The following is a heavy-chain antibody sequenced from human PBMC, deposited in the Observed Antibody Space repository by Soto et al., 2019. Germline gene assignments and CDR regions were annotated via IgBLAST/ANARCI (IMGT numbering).Heavy chain of an antibody. CDR1: GGSISSGGYY. CDR3: GGEGGNSYYYYGMDV. J-gene: IGHJ6*02. D-gene: IGHD3-16*01. CDR2: IYYSGST. V-gene: IGHV4-31*03. Sequence: PSETLSLTCTVSGGSISSGGYYWSWIRQHPVKGLEWIGYIYYSGSTYYNPSLKSRVTISVDTSKNQFSLKLSSVTAADTAVYYCGGEGGNSYYYYGMDVWGQGTTVTVSS.